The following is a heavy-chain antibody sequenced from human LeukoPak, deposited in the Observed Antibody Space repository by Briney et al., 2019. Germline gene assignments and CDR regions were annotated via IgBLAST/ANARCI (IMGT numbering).Heavy chain of an antibody. CDR1: GGSFTGFY. J-gene: IGHJ6*03. CDR2: FIHSGST. CDR3: ACTHFVLLWFGESNYMDV. D-gene: IGHD3-10*01. V-gene: IGHV4-34*12. Sequence: SETLSLTRAVYGGSFTGFYCSWIRPPAGQRLGWIGEFIHSGSTNYNTSLKSRVTISVDTSKNQFSMKLRSVTAADTAVYYCACTHFVLLWFGESNYMDVWGKGTTVTVSS.